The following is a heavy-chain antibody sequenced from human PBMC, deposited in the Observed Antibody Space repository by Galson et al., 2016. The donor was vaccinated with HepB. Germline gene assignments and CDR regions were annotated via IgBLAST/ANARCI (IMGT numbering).Heavy chain of an antibody. Sequence: CAISGDSVSNKSATWNWIRQSPSRGLEWLGRTHYTSNWYNDYAESVESRIIINPDTPKNKFSLQLNAVTPEDTAVYFCARDRRGTCTGGRCYYYGKDVWGQGTTVTVSS. CDR3: ARDRRGTCTGGRCYYYGKDV. CDR2: THYTSNWYN. CDR1: GDSVSNKSAT. J-gene: IGHJ6*02. V-gene: IGHV6-1*01. D-gene: IGHD2-8*02.